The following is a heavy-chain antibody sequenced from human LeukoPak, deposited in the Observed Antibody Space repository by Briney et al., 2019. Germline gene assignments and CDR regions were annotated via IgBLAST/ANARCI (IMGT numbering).Heavy chain of an antibody. V-gene: IGHV3-66*01. CDR1: EFTVNSNY. Sequence: GGSLRLSCAASEFTVNSNYMTRVRQAPGKGLEWVSVIYSGGGTYYADSVKGRFTISRDNSKNTLYLQMNSLRAEDTAVYYCARERDSRGYWGQRTLVTVSS. CDR3: ARERDSRGY. J-gene: IGHJ4*02. D-gene: IGHD3-22*01. CDR2: IYSGGGT.